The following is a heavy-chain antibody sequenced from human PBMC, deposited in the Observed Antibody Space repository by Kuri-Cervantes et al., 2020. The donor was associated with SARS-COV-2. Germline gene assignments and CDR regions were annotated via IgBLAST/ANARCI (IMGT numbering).Heavy chain of an antibody. J-gene: IGHJ3*02. D-gene: IGHD3-3*01. CDR3: ARVWLSIFGVVTIDAFDI. CDR1: GFTFSSYD. Sequence: GGSLRLSCAASGFTFSSYDMHWVRQATGKGLEWVSAIGTAGDTYYPGSVKGRFTITRDNAKNSLYLQMNSLRAEYTAVYYCARVWLSIFGVVTIDAFDIWGQGTMVTVSS. V-gene: IGHV3-13*01. CDR2: IGTAGDT.